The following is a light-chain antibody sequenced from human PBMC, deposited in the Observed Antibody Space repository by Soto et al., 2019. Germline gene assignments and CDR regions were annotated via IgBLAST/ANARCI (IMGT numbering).Light chain of an antibody. CDR2: EAS. CDR1: QSVRTW. V-gene: IGKV1-5*03. CDR3: QQYNSYSLFS. J-gene: IGKJ3*01. Sequence: DIQMTQSPSTLSASVGDTVIITCRASQSVRTWLSWYQQKPGKVPNLLIYEASSLESGVPSRFRGSGSGIEFTLTISSLQPDDFATYYCQQYNSYSLFSFGPGTKVDIK.